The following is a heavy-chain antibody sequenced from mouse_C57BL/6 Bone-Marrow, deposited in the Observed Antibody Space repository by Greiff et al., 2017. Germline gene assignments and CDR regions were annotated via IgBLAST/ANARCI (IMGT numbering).Heavy chain of an antibody. CDR1: GYTFTSYW. J-gene: IGHJ4*01. CDR2: IDPSDSYT. V-gene: IGHV1-69*01. D-gene: IGHD2-5*01. CDR3: ATSFYYSNYYYAMDY. Sequence: QVQLQQPGAELVMPGASVKLSCKASGYTFTSYWMHWVKQRPGQGLEWIGEIDPSDSYTNYNQKFKGKSTLTVDKSSSTAYMQLSSLTSEDSAVYYCATSFYYSNYYYAMDYWGQGTSVTVSS.